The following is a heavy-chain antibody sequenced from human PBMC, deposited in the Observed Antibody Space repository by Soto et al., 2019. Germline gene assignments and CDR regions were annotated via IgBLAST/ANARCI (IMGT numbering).Heavy chain of an antibody. CDR3: AKAPGYTYGSYNYCALAV. Sequence: EVQLLESGGGLVQPGGSLRLSCAAAGFTFSNYAMSWVRQAPGKGLAWVSAISTSGTSTYYADSVTGRFTSSRDNSKNTLYLQMNSLRAEDTGLYFCAKAPGYTYGSYNYCALAVWGQGTTVTVSS. CDR2: ISTSGTST. D-gene: IGHD5-18*01. V-gene: IGHV3-23*01. J-gene: IGHJ6*02. CDR1: GFTFSNYA.